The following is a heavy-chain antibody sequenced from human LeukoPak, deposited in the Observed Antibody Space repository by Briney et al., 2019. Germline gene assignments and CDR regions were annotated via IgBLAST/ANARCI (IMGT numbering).Heavy chain of an antibody. Sequence: GGSLRLSCAASGFTVSSNYMSWVRQAPGKGLEWVSVIYSGGSTYYADSVKGRFTISRDNSKNTLYLQINSLRAEDTAVYYCAKDRVGDGDYVGNFDHWGQGTLVTVSS. CDR2: IYSGGST. CDR1: GFTVSSNY. J-gene: IGHJ4*02. CDR3: AKDRVGDGDYVGNFDH. V-gene: IGHV3-66*02. D-gene: IGHD4-17*01.